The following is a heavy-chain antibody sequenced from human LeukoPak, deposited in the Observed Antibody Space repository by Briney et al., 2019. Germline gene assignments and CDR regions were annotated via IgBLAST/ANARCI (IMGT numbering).Heavy chain of an antibody. Sequence: EGSLRLSCAASGFTFSSYAMSWVRQAPGKGLEWVSAISGSGGSTYYADSVKGRFTISRDNSKNTLYLQMNSLRAEDTAVYYCAKKTSDYSSSWFDYWGQGTLVTVSS. CDR2: ISGSGGST. V-gene: IGHV3-23*01. J-gene: IGHJ4*02. CDR1: GFTFSSYA. CDR3: AKKTSDYSSSWFDY. D-gene: IGHD6-13*01.